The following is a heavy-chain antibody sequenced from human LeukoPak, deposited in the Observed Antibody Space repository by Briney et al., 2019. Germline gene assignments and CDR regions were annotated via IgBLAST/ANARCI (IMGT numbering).Heavy chain of an antibody. V-gene: IGHV4-39*01. D-gene: IGHD2-15*01. CDR1: GVSISSYY. CDR2: IYYSGST. Sequence: SETLSLTCTVSGVSISSYYWGWIRQPPGKGLGWIVSIYYSGSTYSNPSLKSRVTISVDTSKNQFSLELRSVTAADTAVYYCVRVGRVAVGYNWFDPWGQGTLVTVSS. J-gene: IGHJ5*02. CDR3: VRVGRVAVGYNWFDP.